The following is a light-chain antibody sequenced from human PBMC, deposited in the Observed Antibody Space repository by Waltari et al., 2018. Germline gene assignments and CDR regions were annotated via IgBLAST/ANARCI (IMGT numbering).Light chain of an antibody. CDR1: DIGSKS. Sequence: SFVLTQPPSVSVAPGKTARITCGGNDIGSKSVNWYQQKPGQAPLLVIYYDSDRPSGIPERFSVSNSGNTATLTISRVEAGDEADYYCQVWDSYGDHLVVFGGGTNLSVV. CDR2: YDS. J-gene: IGLJ2*01. CDR3: QVWDSYGDHLVV. V-gene: IGLV3-21*01.